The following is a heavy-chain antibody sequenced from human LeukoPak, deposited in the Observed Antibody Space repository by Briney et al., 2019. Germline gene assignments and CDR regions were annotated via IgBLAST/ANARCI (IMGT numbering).Heavy chain of an antibody. J-gene: IGHJ3*02. V-gene: IGHV1-2*03. CDR1: GYTFTGYY. D-gene: IGHD6-13*01. Sequence: LGASVKVSCKASGYTFTGYYMHWVRQAPGQGLEWMGWINPNSGGTNYAQKFQGRVTMTRDTSISTAYMELSRLRSDDTAVYYCARVRAAAGEFASVYAFDIWGQGTMVTVSS. CDR3: ARVRAAAGEFASVYAFDI. CDR2: INPNSGGT.